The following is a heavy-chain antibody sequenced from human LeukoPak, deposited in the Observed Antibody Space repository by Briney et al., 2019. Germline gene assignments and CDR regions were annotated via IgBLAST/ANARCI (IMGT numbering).Heavy chain of an antibody. V-gene: IGHV4-59*01. CDR2: IYYSGST. J-gene: IGHJ4*02. CDR1: GGSISSYY. CDR3: AKAGPIWSGYYVHLPFDY. Sequence: SETLSLTCTVSGGSISSYYWSWIRQPPGKGLEWIGYIYYSGSTNYNPSLKSRVTISVDTSKNQFSLKLSSVTAADTAVYYCAKAGPIWSGYYVHLPFDYWGQGTLVTVFS. D-gene: IGHD3-3*01.